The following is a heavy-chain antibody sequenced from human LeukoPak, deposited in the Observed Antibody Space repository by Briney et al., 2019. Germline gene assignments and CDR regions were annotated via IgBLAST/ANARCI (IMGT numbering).Heavy chain of an antibody. V-gene: IGHV3-21*06. D-gene: IGHD3-10*01. J-gene: IGHJ4*02. CDR2: ISIGSTYI. CDR3: ASGVEY. CDR1: EFTFSTYY. Sequence: GGSLRLSCAASEFTFSTYYMSWVRQTPEKGLEWVSSISIGSTYINYADSVKGRFTISRDDAKSSLYLQMSSLRAEDTAVYYCASGVEYWGQGTLVTVSS.